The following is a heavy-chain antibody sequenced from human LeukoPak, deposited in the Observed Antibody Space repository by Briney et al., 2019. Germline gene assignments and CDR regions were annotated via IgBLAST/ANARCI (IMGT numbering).Heavy chain of an antibody. J-gene: IGHJ5*02. D-gene: IGHD3-22*01. CDR3: AREVKKRKYYYDSSGYHNWFDP. Sequence: GGSLRLSCAASGFTFSSYSMNWVRQAPGKGLEWVSSISSSSSYIYYADSVKGRSTISRDNAKNSLYLQMNSLRSEDTAVYYCAREVKKRKYYYDSSGYHNWFDPWGQGTLVTVSS. V-gene: IGHV3-21*04. CDR1: GFTFSSYS. CDR2: ISSSSSYI.